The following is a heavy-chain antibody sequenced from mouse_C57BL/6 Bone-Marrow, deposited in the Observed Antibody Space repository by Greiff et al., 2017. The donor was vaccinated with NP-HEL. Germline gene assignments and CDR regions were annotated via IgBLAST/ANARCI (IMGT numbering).Heavy chain of an antibody. CDR1: GYSITSGYY. Sequence: ESGPGLVKPSQSLSLTCSVTGYSITSGYYWNWIRQFPGNKLEWMGYISYDGSNNYNPSLKNRISITRDTSKNQFFLKLNSVTTEDTATYYCAREITTVVARYWYFDVWGTGTTVTVSS. CDR3: AREITTVVARYWYFDV. CDR2: ISYDGSN. V-gene: IGHV3-6*01. D-gene: IGHD1-1*01. J-gene: IGHJ1*03.